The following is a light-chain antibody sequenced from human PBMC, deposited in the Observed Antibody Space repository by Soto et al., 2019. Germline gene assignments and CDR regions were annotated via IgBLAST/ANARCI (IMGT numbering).Light chain of an antibody. CDR2: AAS. Sequence: EIVLTQSPGTLSLSLGERATLSCRASQSVSSSYFAWYQQRPGQAPRLLIYAASSKATGIPDRFSGSGSGTDFTLTISRLEPEDFAVYYCQQYGSSPEWTFGQGTKVEI. CDR1: QSVSSSY. CDR3: QQYGSSPEWT. V-gene: IGKV3-20*01. J-gene: IGKJ1*01.